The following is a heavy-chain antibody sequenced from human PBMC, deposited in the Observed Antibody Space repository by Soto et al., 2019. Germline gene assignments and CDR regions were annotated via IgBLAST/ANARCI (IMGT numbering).Heavy chain of an antibody. CDR2: IYHSGST. CDR1: GGSISSSNW. D-gene: IGHD2-2*01. V-gene: IGHV4-4*02. CDR3: ARVVGGYYYGMDV. J-gene: IGHJ6*02. Sequence: QVQLQESGPGLVKPSGTLSLTCAVSGGSISSSNWWSWVRQPPGKGLEWIGEIYHSGSTNYNPSLKSRVPISVDKSKNQFSLQLRSVTAADTAVYYCARVVGGYYYGMDVWGQGTTVTVSS.